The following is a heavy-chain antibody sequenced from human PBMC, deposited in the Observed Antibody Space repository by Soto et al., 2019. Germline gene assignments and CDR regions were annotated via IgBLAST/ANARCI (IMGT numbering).Heavy chain of an antibody. CDR3: AKGRLVVTLYYFVY. Sequence: EVQLVESGGGLVQPGRSLRLSCAASGFTFDDYAMHWVRQAPGKGLEWVSGISWNSGSIGYADSVKGRFTISRDNAKNSLYLQMNSLRAEDTALYYCAKGRLVVTLYYFVYWGQGTLVTVSS. D-gene: IGHD3-22*01. CDR2: ISWNSGSI. V-gene: IGHV3-9*01. CDR1: GFTFDDYA. J-gene: IGHJ4*02.